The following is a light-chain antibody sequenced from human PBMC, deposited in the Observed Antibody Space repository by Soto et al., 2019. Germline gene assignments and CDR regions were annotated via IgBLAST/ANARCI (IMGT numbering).Light chain of an antibody. CDR1: SSDVGGYNY. CDR2: DVS. V-gene: IGLV2-14*01. CDR3: SSYTSSSTQV. J-gene: IGLJ1*01. Sequence: QSALTQPDSVSGSPGQSITISCTGTSSDVGGYNYVSWYQQHPGKAPKLMIYDVSHRPSGVSNRCSGSKSGNTASLTISGLQAEDEADYYCSSYTSSSTQVFGTGTKLTVL.